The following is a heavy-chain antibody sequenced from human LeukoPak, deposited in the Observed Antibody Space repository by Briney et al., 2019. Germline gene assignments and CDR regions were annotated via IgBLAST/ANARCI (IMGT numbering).Heavy chain of an antibody. Sequence: GGSLRLSCAASGFTFSSYSMNWVRQAPGKGLEWVSYISSSSSTIYYADSVEGRFTISRDNAKNSLYLQMNSLRAEDTAVYYCARGPIRRIYDSSGYYPFDYWGQGTLVTVSS. J-gene: IGHJ4*02. D-gene: IGHD3-22*01. CDR1: GFTFSSYS. CDR3: ARGPIRRIYDSSGYYPFDY. V-gene: IGHV3-48*04. CDR2: ISSSSSTI.